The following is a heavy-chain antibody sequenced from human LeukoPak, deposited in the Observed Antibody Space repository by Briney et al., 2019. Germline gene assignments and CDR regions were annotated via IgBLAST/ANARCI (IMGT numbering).Heavy chain of an antibody. J-gene: IGHJ4*02. CDR3: GKTTTGYSSGRYPGWPVDY. CDR2: IFGSGGSA. V-gene: IGHV3-23*01. D-gene: IGHD6-19*01. CDR1: GFTFNNYA. Sequence: GGSLRLSCAASGFTFNNYAMYWVRQAPGKGLEWVSGIFGSGGSAHYADSVKGRFTISRDNSKNTVYLQMDSLRVEDTAAYYCGKTTTGYSSGRYPGWPVDYWGQGTLVTFSS.